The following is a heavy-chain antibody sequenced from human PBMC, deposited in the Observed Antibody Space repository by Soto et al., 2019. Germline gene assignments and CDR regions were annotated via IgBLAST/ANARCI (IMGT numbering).Heavy chain of an antibody. J-gene: IGHJ4*02. Sequence: SETLSLTCTVSGGSISSYYWGWIRQPPGKGLEWIGSIYYSGSTYYNPSLKSRVTISVDTSKNQFSLSLASVTAADTAVYYCARHFDFTSSCYLSRFHYWGQGTVVTFSS. D-gene: IGHD2-2*01. V-gene: IGHV4-39*01. CDR3: ARHFDFTSSCYLSRFHY. CDR2: IYYSGST. CDR1: GGSISSYY.